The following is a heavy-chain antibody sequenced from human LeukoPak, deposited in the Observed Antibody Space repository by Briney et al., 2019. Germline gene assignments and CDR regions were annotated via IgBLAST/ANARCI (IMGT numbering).Heavy chain of an antibody. D-gene: IGHD1-1*01. J-gene: IGHJ4*02. CDR3: ARSVQLERHGY. CDR2: INHSGST. CDR1: GGSFSGYY. Sequence: SETLSLTCAVYGGSFSGYYWSWIRQPPGKGLEWIGEINHSGSTNYNPSLKSRVTISVDTSKNQFSLKLSSVTAADTAVCYCARSVQLERHGYWGQGTLVTVSS. V-gene: IGHV4-34*01.